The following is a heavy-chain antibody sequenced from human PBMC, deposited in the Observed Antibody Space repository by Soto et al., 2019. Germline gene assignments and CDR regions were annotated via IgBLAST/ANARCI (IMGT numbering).Heavy chain of an antibody. CDR2: ISAYNGNT. Sequence: ASVKVSCKASGFTFTSYGISWVRQAPGQGLEWMGWISAYNGNTHFAQRLQGRVTMTTDTSTSTAYMELRSLRSDDTAVYYCAFHSGGYYFDSWGQGTLVTVSS. CDR1: GFTFTSYG. D-gene: IGHD3-22*01. J-gene: IGHJ4*02. V-gene: IGHV1-18*04. CDR3: AFHSGGYYFDS.